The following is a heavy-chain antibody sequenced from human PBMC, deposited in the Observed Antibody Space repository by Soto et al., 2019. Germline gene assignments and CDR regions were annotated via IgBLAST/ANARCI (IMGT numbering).Heavy chain of an antibody. CDR2: IYYSGRT. V-gene: IGHV4-39*01. Sequence: QLQLQESGPGLLKPSETLFLTCTVSGGSISRSSYYCGWIRKHPAKGLEWLGSIYYSGRTSYNPPLMIRVPISVDTYKNQFSLKLSSVTAADTAVYYCARLPGAPYGDYVGYWGQGNLVTVSA. J-gene: IGHJ4*02. CDR1: GGSISRSSYY. D-gene: IGHD4-17*01. CDR3: ARLPGAPYGDYVGY.